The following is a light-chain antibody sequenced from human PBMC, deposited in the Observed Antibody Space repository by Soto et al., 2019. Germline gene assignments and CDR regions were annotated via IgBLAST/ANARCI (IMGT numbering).Light chain of an antibody. J-gene: IGKJ3*01. CDR3: QQYDASPLT. CDR2: GAS. CDR1: QSVSNNY. Sequence: EIVLTQSPGTLSLSPGERATLSCRASQSVSNNYLAWYQQKPGQAPRLLIYGASNRATGIPDRFNGSGSGTDFALTISRLEPEDFALYYCQQYDASPLTFGPGTKVDIK. V-gene: IGKV3-20*01.